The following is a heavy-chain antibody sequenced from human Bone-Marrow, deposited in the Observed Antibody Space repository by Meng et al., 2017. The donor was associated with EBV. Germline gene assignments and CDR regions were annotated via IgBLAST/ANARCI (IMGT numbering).Heavy chain of an antibody. J-gene: IGHJ4*02. CDR2: ISGSGGST. D-gene: IGHD1-26*01. Sequence: AQRVQSGAGVEKPGSSVKVSCKASGYTFSSYPISWVRQAPGKGLEWVSAISGSGGSTYYADSVKGRFTISRDNSKNTLYLQMNSLRAEDTAVYYCAPEEWELPNFDYWGQGTLVTVSS. CDR3: APEEWELPNFDY. CDR1: GYTFSSYP. V-gene: IGHV3-23*04.